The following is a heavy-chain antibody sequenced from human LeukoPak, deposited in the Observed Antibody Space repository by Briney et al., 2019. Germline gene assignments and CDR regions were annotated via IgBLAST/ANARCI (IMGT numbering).Heavy chain of an antibody. V-gene: IGHV4-39*07. CDR3: ARDPRYCSSTSCYFMDA. CDR1: TFSSYW. Sequence: TFSSYWMSWVRQAPGKGLEWIGCVYYSGTTYYNPSLESRVTISVDTSKNQFSLNLRSVTAADTAVYYCARDPRYCSSTSCYFMDAWGKGTTVTISS. CDR2: VYYSGTT. J-gene: IGHJ6*03. D-gene: IGHD2-2*01.